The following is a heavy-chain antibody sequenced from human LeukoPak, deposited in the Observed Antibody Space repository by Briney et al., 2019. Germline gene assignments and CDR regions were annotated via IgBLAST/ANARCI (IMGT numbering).Heavy chain of an antibody. V-gene: IGHV3-23*01. CDR2: ISARGGST. D-gene: IGHD3-22*01. Sequence: GGSLRLSCAASGFTFSSYAMSWVRQAPGKGLEWVSAISARGGSTYYADSVKGRFSISRDNSKNTLYLQMNSLRAEDTAVYYCAKDYYYDSSGYYSGLDDYWGQGTLVTVSS. J-gene: IGHJ4*02. CDR1: GFTFSSYA. CDR3: AKDYYYDSSGYYSGLDDY.